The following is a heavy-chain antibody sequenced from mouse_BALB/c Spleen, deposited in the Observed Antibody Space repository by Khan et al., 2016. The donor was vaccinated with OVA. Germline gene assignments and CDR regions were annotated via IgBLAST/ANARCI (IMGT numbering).Heavy chain of an antibody. CDR2: IHSSGIT. CDR3: ARFDGSRAFDY. Sequence: EVQLQESGPDLVKPSQSLSLTCTVTGSSITSAYSWHWVRQFPGNKLEWMGYIHSSGITNYNPSLTSRLSITRDTSKNQFFLQLNSVTTEDTSTYYCARFDGSRAFDYWGQGSTLTVAA. D-gene: IGHD1-1*01. J-gene: IGHJ2*01. V-gene: IGHV3-1*02. CDR1: GSSITSAYS.